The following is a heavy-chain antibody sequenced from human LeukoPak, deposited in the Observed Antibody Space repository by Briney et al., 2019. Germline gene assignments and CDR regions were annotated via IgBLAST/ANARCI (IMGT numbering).Heavy chain of an antibody. CDR1: GGSISSYY. D-gene: IGHD3-16*02. Sequence: ASETLSLTCTVSGGSISSYYWSWLRQPPGKGLEWIGSMSHSVGTYQNPSLKSRVTISIDTSKNQFFLKVNSVTAADTAVYYCARSGADYIWGSYRFGSWFDPWGQGTLVTVSS. J-gene: IGHJ5*02. CDR2: MSHSVGT. V-gene: IGHV4-59*08. CDR3: ARSGADYIWGSYRFGSWFDP.